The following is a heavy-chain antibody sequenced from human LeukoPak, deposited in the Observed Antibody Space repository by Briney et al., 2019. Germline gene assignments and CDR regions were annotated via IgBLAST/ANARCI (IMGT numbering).Heavy chain of an antibody. D-gene: IGHD4-11*01. J-gene: IGHJ4*02. CDR3: AKAYSILAPYFDY. CDR2: ISGSGAST. V-gene: IGHV3-23*01. CDR1: GFTLSTNA. Sequence: GGSLRLSCLTSGFTLSTNAMSWVRQAPGKGLEWISGISGSGASTYYADSVKGRFTISRDDSRNTLYLQMNSLRGDDTAVYYCAKAYSILAPYFDYWGQGTLVTVSS.